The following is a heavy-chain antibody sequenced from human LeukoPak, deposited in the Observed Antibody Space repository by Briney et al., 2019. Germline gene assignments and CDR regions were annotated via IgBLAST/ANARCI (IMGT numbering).Heavy chain of an antibody. CDR1: GFTFDDYG. J-gene: IGHJ6*03. CDR2: ISSSGSTI. Sequence: PGGSLRLSCAASGFTFDDYGMSWVRQAPGKGLEWVSYISSSGSTIYYADSVKGRFTISRDNAKNSLCLQMNSLRAEDTAVYYCARDPKDYYYYYMDVWGKGTTVTVSS. CDR3: ARDPKDYYYYYMDV. V-gene: IGHV3-11*04.